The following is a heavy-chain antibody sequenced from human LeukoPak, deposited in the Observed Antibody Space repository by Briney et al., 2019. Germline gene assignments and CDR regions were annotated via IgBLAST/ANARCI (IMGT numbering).Heavy chain of an antibody. CDR3: AKGGVATMRDGYNYYYYYMEV. Sequence: GGSLRLSCAASGITFTGHAMSWVRQAPGKGLEWVSLISGSGGHTYYGDSVKGRFTISRDNSKSTLYLQMNSLRAEDTAVYYCAKGGVATMRDGYNYYYYYMEVWGRGTTVTVSS. V-gene: IGHV3-23*01. CDR1: GITFTGHA. CDR2: ISGSGGHT. J-gene: IGHJ6*03. D-gene: IGHD5-24*01.